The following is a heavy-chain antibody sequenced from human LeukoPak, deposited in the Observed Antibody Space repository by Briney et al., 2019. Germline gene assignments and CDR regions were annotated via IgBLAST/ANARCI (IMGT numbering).Heavy chain of an antibody. D-gene: IGHD6-19*01. J-gene: IGHJ4*02. Sequence: ASVKVSCKASGGTFSSYAISWVRQAPGQGLEWVGGIIPIFGTANYAQKFQGRFTITTDESTNTAYMELSSLRFEDTAVYYCARGDNNGWYSDYWGQGTLVTVSS. CDR1: GGTFSSYA. CDR3: ARGDNNGWYSDY. CDR2: IIPIFGTA. V-gene: IGHV1-69*05.